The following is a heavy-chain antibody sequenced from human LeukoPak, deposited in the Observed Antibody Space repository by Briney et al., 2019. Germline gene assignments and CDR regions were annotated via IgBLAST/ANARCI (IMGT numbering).Heavy chain of an antibody. J-gene: IGHJ4*02. D-gene: IGHD1-26*01. CDR2: FTSDGDSM. CDR3: ARAQVGTPTDC. V-gene: IGHV3-74*01. CDR1: GPTLSSYT. Sequence: PGGSLRLSCAASGPTLSSYTMYWVRQAPGRGLVWVARFTSDGDSMTYADFVKGRFTVSRDIAKNTLYLQMNSLRAEDTAVYYCARAQVGTPTDCWGQGTLVTVSS.